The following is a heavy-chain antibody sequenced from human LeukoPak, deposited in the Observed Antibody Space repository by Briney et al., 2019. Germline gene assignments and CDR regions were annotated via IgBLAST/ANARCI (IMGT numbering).Heavy chain of an antibody. D-gene: IGHD1-26*01. V-gene: IGHV3-74*01. CDR1: GFTLSNYW. J-gene: IGHJ4*02. Sequence: GGSLRLSCAASGFTLSNYWMIHWVRQVPGKGLQWVSRINNDGNLKTDGRDTGYADSVKGRLTISTDNAKNTLYLQMNGLRAEDTAVYYCAHKRAGIDWGQGTLVTVSS. CDR3: AHKRAGID. CDR2: INNDGNLKTDGRDT.